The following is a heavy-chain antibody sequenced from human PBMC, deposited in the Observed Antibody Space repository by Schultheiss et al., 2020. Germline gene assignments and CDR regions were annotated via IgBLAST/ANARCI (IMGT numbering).Heavy chain of an antibody. CDR3: ARGHSPGY. CDR2: IGTAGDT. Sequence: GGSLRLSCAASGFTFSSYAMSWVRQAPGKGLEWVSAIGTAGDTYYPGSVKGRFTISRDNSKNTQYLQMNSLRAEDTAVYYCARGHSPGYWGQGTLVTVSS. V-gene: IGHV3-23*01. J-gene: IGHJ4*02. CDR1: GFTFSSYA.